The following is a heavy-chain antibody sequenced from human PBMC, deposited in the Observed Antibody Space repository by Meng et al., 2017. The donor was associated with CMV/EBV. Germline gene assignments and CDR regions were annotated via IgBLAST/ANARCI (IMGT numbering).Heavy chain of an antibody. D-gene: IGHD6-6*01. V-gene: IGHV1-18*01. CDR2: ISAYNGNT. Sequence: KASGYTFTNYGISWVRQAPGQGLEWMGWISAYNGNTNYAQRIQGRVTMTTDTSRSTAYMELRSLRYDDTAVYYCARDLIAVRPGWFDPWGQGTLVTVSS. CDR3: ARDLIAVRPGWFDP. CDR1: GYTFTNYG. J-gene: IGHJ5*02.